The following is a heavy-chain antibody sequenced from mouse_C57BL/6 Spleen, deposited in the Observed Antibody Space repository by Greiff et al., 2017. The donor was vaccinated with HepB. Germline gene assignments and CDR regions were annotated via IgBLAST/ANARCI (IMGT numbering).Heavy chain of an antibody. V-gene: IGHV14-1*01. D-gene: IGHD6-2*01. CDR3: TNLVSMDFDY. Sequence: EVQMQQAGAELVRPGASVKLSCTASGFNIKDYYMHWVKQRPEQGLEWIGRIEPEDGDTEDAPKFQGKATMTADTSSNTAYLQLSSLTSEDTAVYYCTNLVSMDFDYWGQGTTLTVSS. J-gene: IGHJ2*01. CDR1: GFNIKDYY. CDR2: IEPEDGDT.